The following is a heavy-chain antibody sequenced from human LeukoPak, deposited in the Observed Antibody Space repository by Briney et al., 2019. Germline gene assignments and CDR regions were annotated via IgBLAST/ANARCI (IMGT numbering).Heavy chain of an antibody. CDR1: GGSISGYY. V-gene: IGHV4-4*07. D-gene: IGHD3/OR15-3a*01. J-gene: IGHJ5*02. CDR2: IYTSGST. CDR3: ARDLDYPYRCFDP. Sequence: SETLSLTCTVSGGSISGYYWSWIRQPAGKGLEWIGRIYTSGSTNYNPSLKSRVTMSVDTSKNQFSLKLRSVTAADTAVYYCARDLDYPYRCFDPWGQGTLVTVPS.